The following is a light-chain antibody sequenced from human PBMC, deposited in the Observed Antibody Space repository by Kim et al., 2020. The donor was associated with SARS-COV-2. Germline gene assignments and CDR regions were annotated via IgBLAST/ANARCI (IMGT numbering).Light chain of an antibody. J-gene: IGLJ3*02. CDR2: DVN. CDR1: SSDIGSYNS. V-gene: IGLV2-8*01. CDR3: SSYAVGDNVV. Sequence: QSVLTQPPSASGSLGQSVTMSCTGTSSDIGSYNSVSWYQQHPGKAPKLLIFDVNERPSGVPSRFYGFRSGYTASLIVSGLQVDDEAYYYCSSYAVGDNVVFGGGTQLTVL.